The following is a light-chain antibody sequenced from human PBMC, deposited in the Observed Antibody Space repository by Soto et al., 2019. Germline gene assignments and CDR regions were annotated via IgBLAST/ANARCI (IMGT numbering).Light chain of an antibody. J-gene: IGKJ1*01. Sequence: DIQMTQSPPTLSASVGDRVTITCRASQSISTWLAWYQQKPGKAPKLLIYGASTLESGVPSRFSGSGSGTEFTLTISSRQPADFATFYCQHYNTHSPTFGQGTKVDI. CDR3: QHYNTHSPT. V-gene: IGKV1-5*01. CDR2: GAS. CDR1: QSISTW.